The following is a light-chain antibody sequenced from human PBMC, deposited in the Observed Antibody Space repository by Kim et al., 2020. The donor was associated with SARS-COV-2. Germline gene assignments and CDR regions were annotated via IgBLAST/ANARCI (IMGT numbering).Light chain of an antibody. Sequence: VSPGERATPSCRASQSLSNNLAWYRQKPGQGPRLLIYGASARATGIPARFSGSGSGTEFTLSISSLQSEDFAVYYCQQYNNWPWTFGQGTKVEIK. J-gene: IGKJ1*01. CDR1: QSLSNN. CDR2: GAS. V-gene: IGKV3-15*01. CDR3: QQYNNWPWT.